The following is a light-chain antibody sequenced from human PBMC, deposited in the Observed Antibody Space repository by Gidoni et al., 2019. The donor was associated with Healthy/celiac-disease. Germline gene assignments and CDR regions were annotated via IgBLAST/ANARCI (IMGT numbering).Light chain of an antibody. CDR1: QSLTSY. CDR2: ASS. CDR3: QQSYSTPST. J-gene: IGKJ4*01. Sequence: DIQMTQSPSSLSASVGDRVTITCRASQSLTSYLHWYQQNPGNAPKLLIYASSSLHSGVPARFSGSGSGTDFTLTISSLQPEDFATYYCQQSYSTPSTFGGGTKVEIK. V-gene: IGKV1-39*01.